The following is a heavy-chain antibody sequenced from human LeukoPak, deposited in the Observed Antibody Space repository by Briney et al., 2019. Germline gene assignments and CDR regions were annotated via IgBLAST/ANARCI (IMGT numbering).Heavy chain of an antibody. J-gene: IGHJ5*01. D-gene: IGHD1-26*01. CDR3: VRDWDHFDFDS. CDR1: GFTFNKYY. Sequence: GGSLRLSCAASGFTFNKYYIHWVRQAPGNGLVWVSRVNGVGSEGIYADSVKGRFTISRDNAKNTLYLQMKSLRVEDAALYYCVRDWDHFDFDSWGQGTLVTVSS. CDR2: VNGVGSEG. V-gene: IGHV3-74*01.